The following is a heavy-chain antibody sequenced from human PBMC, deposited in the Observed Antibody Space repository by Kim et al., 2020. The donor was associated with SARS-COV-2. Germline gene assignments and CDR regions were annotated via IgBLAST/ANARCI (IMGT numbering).Heavy chain of an antibody. D-gene: IGHD6-13*01. CDR3: ARGLGNSSSWYYFDY. J-gene: IGHJ4*02. Sequence: SETLSLTCAVYGGSFSGYYWSWIRQPPGKGLEWIGEINHSGSTNYNPSLKSRVTISVDTSKNQFSLKLSSVTAADTAVYYCARGLGNSSSWYYFDYWGQGTLVTVSS. CDR1: GGSFSGYY. V-gene: IGHV4-34*01. CDR2: INHSGST.